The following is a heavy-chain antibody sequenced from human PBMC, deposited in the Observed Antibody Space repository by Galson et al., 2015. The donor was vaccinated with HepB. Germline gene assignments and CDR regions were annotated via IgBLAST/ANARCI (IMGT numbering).Heavy chain of an antibody. Sequence: SLRLSCAASGFTFSSYRMSWVRQAPGKGLEGVANLKQDGSEKHYVDSVKGRFTISRDNIENSLYRQMNSLRAEDTAVYHCARDVLGRWEVFRYNYYGSDVWGQGTTVTVSS. V-gene: IGHV3-7*03. D-gene: IGHD1-26*01. CDR2: LKQDGSEK. J-gene: IGHJ6*02. CDR3: ARDVLGRWEVFRYNYYGSDV. CDR1: GFTFSSYR.